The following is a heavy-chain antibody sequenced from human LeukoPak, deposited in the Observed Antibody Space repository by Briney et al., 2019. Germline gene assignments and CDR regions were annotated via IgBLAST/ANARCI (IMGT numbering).Heavy chain of an antibody. V-gene: IGHV3-7*03. CDR2: IKEDGSEK. D-gene: IGHD6-25*01. J-gene: IGHJ4*02. CDR1: GFIFSDYW. Sequence: GGSLRLSCAASGFIFSDYWMTWVRQAPGKGLEWVANIKEDGSEKYHVDLVKGRFTISRDNAKNSLYLQMNSLRAEDTAVYYCARWGHLKRQAAGDYWGQGTLVIVSS. CDR3: ARWGHLKRQAAGDY.